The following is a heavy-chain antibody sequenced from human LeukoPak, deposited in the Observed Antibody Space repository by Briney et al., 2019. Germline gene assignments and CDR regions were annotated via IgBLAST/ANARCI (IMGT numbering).Heavy chain of an antibody. CDR2: IIPIFGTA. CDR3: AREKTGTTIFDY. CDR1: GYTFTSYY. V-gene: IGHV1-69*13. J-gene: IGHJ4*02. D-gene: IGHD1-1*01. Sequence: ASVKVSCKAFGYTFTSYYMHWVRQAPGQGLEWMGGIIPIFGTANYAQKFQGRVTITADESTSTAYMELSSLRSEDTAVYYCAREKTGTTIFDYWGQGTLVTVSS.